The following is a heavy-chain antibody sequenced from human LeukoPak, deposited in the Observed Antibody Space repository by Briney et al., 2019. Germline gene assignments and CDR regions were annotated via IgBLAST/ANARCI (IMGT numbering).Heavy chain of an antibody. V-gene: IGHV4-34*01. D-gene: IGHD4-17*01. Sequence: PSETLSLTCAVYGGSFSGYYWSWLRQPPGKGLEWIGEINHSGSTNYNPSLKSRVTISVDTSKNQFSLKLSSVTAADTAVYYCARAPASVTPSRDDYGDYDGGSHYYYYYMDVWGKGTTVTISS. J-gene: IGHJ6*03. CDR2: INHSGST. CDR1: GGSFSGYY. CDR3: ARAPASVTPSRDDYGDYDGGSHYYYYYMDV.